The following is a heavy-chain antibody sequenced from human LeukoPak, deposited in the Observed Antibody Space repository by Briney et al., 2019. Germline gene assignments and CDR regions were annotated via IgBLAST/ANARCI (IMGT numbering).Heavy chain of an antibody. V-gene: IGHV3-30*18. D-gene: IGHD3-10*01. CDR2: ISYDGSNK. CDR3: AKSHLGSYYNSFDY. CDR1: GFTFSSYG. Sequence: PGRSLRLSCAASGFTFSSYGMHWVRQAPGKGLEWVAVISYDGSNKYYADSVKGRFTISRDNSKNTLYLQMNSLRAEDTAVYYCAKSHLGSYYNSFDYWGQGTLVTVSS. J-gene: IGHJ4*02.